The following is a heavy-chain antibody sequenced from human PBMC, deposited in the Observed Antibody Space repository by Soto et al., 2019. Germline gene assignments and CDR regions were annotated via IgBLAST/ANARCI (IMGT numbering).Heavy chain of an antibody. CDR2: ISNIGGST. J-gene: IGHJ3*02. CDR3: AKPRYNWNFDAFDI. Sequence: EVQLLESGGGLVQPGGSLRLSCAASGFTFSSYAMSWVRQAPGKGLEWVSAISNIGGSTYYADSVKGRFTISRDNSKNSLYLQMHSLRAEDTAVYYCAKPRYNWNFDAFDIWGQGTMVTVSS. V-gene: IGHV3-23*01. CDR1: GFTFSSYA. D-gene: IGHD1-1*01.